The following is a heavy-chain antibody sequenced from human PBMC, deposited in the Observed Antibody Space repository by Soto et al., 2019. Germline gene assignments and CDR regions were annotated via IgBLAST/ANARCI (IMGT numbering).Heavy chain of an antibody. J-gene: IGHJ4*02. CDR3: CASSFGC. Sequence: QVQLVESGGGVVQPGRSLRLSCAASGFTFSSYGMHWVRQAPGKGLEWVAVISYDGSNKYYANSVKGRFTISRDNSKNTLFLQMNSLRAEDTAVYYGCASSFGCWGQGTQVTVSS. CDR2: ISYDGSNK. V-gene: IGHV3-30*03. D-gene: IGHD2-8*01. CDR1: GFTFSSYG.